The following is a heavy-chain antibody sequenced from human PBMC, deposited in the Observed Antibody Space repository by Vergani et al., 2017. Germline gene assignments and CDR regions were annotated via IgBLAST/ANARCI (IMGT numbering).Heavy chain of an antibody. CDR1: GGTFSSYA. CDR3: AREGVGYCSGGSCNWFDP. V-gene: IGHV1-69*12. CDR2: IIPIFGTA. Sequence: QVQLVQSGAEVKKPGSSVKVSCKASGGTFSSYAISWVRQAPGQGLEWMGGIIPIFGTANYAHKFQGRVTITADESTSTAYMELSSLSSEDTAVYYCAREGVGYCSGGSCNWFDPWGQGTLVTVSS. J-gene: IGHJ5*02. D-gene: IGHD2-15*01.